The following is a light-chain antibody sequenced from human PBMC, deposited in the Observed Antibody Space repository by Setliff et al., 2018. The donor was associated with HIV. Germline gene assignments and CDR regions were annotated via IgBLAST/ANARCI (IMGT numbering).Light chain of an antibody. Sequence: QSVLTQPASVSGSPGQSITISCTGTSNDIGAYNLVSWYQQSPGKVPKVMIYEATRRPSGVSNRFSGSKSGTTASLTISGLQAEDEADYYCCSNTGSNTYVFGSGTKATVL. CDR1: SNDIGAYNL. J-gene: IGLJ1*01. V-gene: IGLV2-23*01. CDR3: CSNTGSNTYV. CDR2: EAT.